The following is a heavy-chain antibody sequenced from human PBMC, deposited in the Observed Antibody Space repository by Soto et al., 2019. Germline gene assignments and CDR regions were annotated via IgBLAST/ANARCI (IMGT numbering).Heavy chain of an antibody. D-gene: IGHD3-9*01. CDR1: GGTFSSYA. CDR2: IIPIFGTA. J-gene: IGHJ6*02. CDR3: ARGPPNYDILTGYYGMDV. V-gene: IGHV1-69*01. Sequence: QVQLVQSGAEVKKPGSSVKVSCKASGGTFSSYAISWVRQAPGQGLEWMGGIIPIFGTANYAQKFQGRVTITADESTSTAYMELSSLKSEDTAVYYCARGPPNYDILTGYYGMDVWGQGTTVTVSS.